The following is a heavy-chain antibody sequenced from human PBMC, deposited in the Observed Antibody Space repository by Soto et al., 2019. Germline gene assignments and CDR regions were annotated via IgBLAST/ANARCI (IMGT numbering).Heavy chain of an antibody. D-gene: IGHD2-15*01. CDR1: GGSFSGYY. Sequence: SETLSLTCAVYGGSFSGYYWSWIRQPPGKGLEWIGEINHSGSTNYNPSLKSRATISVDTSKNQFSLKLSSVTAADTAVYYCARATLIYCSGGSCYSRGWFDPWGQGTLVTVSS. CDR2: INHSGST. CDR3: ARATLIYCSGGSCYSRGWFDP. J-gene: IGHJ5*02. V-gene: IGHV4-34*01.